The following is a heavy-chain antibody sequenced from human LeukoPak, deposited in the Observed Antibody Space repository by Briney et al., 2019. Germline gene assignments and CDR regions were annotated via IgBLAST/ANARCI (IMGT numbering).Heavy chain of an antibody. Sequence: SVKVSCKASGGTFSSYAISWVRQAPGQGLEWMGGIIPISGTANYAQKFQGRVTITADESTSTAYMELSSLRSEDTAVYYCARGGSPVKTDAFDIWGQGTMVTVSS. J-gene: IGHJ3*02. CDR1: GGTFSSYA. D-gene: IGHD1-26*01. CDR3: ARGGSPVKTDAFDI. CDR2: IIPISGTA. V-gene: IGHV1-69*01.